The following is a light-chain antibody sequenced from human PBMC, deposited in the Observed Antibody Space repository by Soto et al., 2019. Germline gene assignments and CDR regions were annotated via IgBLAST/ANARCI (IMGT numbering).Light chain of an antibody. CDR1: QSVGNTY. CDR2: DAS. Sequence: EIVLTQSPGTLSLSPGERATLSCRASQSVGNTYLAWYQQKPGQAPSLLIYDASSRATDIPDRFSGSGSGTDFTLTISRLEPEDVAVYYCQQYGTLITFGQGTRLEIK. J-gene: IGKJ5*01. CDR3: QQYGTLIT. V-gene: IGKV3-20*01.